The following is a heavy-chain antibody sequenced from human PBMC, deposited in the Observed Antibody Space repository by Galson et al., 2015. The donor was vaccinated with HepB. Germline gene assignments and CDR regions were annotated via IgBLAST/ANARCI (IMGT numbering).Heavy chain of an antibody. Sequence: SVKVSCKASGYSFTDHHIHWVRQAPGEGLEWMGWIIPNNGATNYAPKFQGRATMTRDTSISTAYMELSSLRSEDTAVYYCARNLVSGDSDYWGQGTLVTVSS. CDR3: ARNLVSGDSDY. CDR2: IIPNNGAT. J-gene: IGHJ4*02. CDR1: GYSFTDHH. D-gene: IGHD7-27*01. V-gene: IGHV1-2*02.